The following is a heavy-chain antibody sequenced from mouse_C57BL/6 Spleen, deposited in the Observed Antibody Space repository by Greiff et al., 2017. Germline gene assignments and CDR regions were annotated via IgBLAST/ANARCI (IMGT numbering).Heavy chain of an antibody. D-gene: IGHD2-1*01. CDR1: GYSITSGYY. V-gene: IGHV3-6*01. CDR2: ISYDGSN. Sequence: EVKLMASGPGLVKPSQSLSLTCSVTGYSITSGYYWNWIRQFPGNKLEWMGYISYDGSNNYNPSLKNRISITRDTSKNQFFLKLNSVTTEDTATYYCARERGLLSFDYWGQGTTLTVSS. CDR3: ARERGLLSFDY. J-gene: IGHJ2*01.